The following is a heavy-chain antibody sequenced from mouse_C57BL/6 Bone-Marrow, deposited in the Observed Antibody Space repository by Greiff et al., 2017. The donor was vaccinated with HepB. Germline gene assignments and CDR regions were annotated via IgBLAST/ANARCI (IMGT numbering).Heavy chain of an antibody. V-gene: IGHV1-18*01. D-gene: IGHD1-1*01. J-gene: IGHJ1*03. Sequence: EVQLVESGPELVKPGASVKIPCKASGYTFTDYNMDWVKQSHGKSLEWIGDINPNNGGTIYNQKFKGKATLTVDKSSSTAYMELRSLTSEDTAVYYCARWGTVVANFDVWGTGTTVTVSS. CDR2: INPNNGGT. CDR1: GYTFTDYN. CDR3: ARWGTVVANFDV.